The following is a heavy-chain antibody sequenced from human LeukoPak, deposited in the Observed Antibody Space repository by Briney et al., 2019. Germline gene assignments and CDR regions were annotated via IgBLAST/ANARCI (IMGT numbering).Heavy chain of an antibody. CDR3: ARVRGSSGSYEYYHYMDV. CDR2: IYSSGST. Sequence: SETLSLTCTVSGGSISSYYWSWIRQPAGKGLEWIGRIYSSGSTNYNPSLKSRVTMSVDTSKNQFSLKLSSVTAADTAVYYCARVRGSSGSYEYYHYMDVWGKGTTVTISS. CDR1: GGSISSYY. D-gene: IGHD1-26*01. V-gene: IGHV4-4*07. J-gene: IGHJ6*03.